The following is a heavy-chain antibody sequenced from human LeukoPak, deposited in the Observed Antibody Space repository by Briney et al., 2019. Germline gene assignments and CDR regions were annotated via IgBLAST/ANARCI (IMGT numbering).Heavy chain of an antibody. D-gene: IGHD3-22*01. CDR1: GGSFSGYY. V-gene: IGHV4-34*01. Sequence: SETLSLTCAVYGGSFSGYYWSWLRQPPGKGLEWIGEINHSGSTNYNPSLKSRVTISVDTSKNQFSLKLSSVTAADTAVYYCARFVPPDTRRRNYYDSSGYPKIDYWGQGTLVTVSS. CDR2: INHSGST. CDR3: ARFVPPDTRRRNYYDSSGYPKIDY. J-gene: IGHJ4*02.